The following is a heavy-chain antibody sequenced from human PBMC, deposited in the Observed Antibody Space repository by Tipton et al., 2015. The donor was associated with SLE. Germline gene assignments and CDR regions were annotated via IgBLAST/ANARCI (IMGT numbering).Heavy chain of an antibody. CDR2: ISTYNGNT. J-gene: IGHJ2*01. D-gene: IGHD4-17*01. CDR1: AYTFTTYS. CDR3: ARALTTVLCWVFDL. Sequence: QSGPEVKNPGASVKVSCKASAYTFTTYSISWVRQAPGQGLEWMGWISTYNGNTNYAQKLQGRVTMTTDTSTSTAYMELRSLRSDYTAVYYCARALTTVLCWVFDLCGRGSLVTVSS. V-gene: IGHV1-18*01.